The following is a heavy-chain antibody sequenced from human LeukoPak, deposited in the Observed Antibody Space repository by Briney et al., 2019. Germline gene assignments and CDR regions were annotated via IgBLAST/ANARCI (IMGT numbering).Heavy chain of an antibody. D-gene: IGHD3-22*01. J-gene: IGHJ4*02. CDR3: ARDDSSGYHIDY. CDR1: GYTFTGYY. Sequence: ASVKVSCXASGYTFTGYYMHWVRQAPGQGLEWMGRINPNSGGTNYAQKFQGRVTMTRDTSISTAYMELSRLRSDDTAVYYCARDDSSGYHIDYWGQGTLVTVSS. V-gene: IGHV1-2*06. CDR2: INPNSGGT.